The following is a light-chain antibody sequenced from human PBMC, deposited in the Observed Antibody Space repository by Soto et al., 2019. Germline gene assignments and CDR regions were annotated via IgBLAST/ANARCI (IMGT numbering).Light chain of an antibody. J-gene: IGKJ4*01. CDR1: QSFSSSY. V-gene: IGKV3-20*01. Sequence: EIVLTQSPGTLSLSPGERATLSCRAIQSFSSSYLAWYQQKPGQAPRLLIYGASSRATGIPDRFSGSGSGTDFTLTISRLEPEDFAVYYCQQYGSSPPVTFGGGTKV. CDR2: GAS. CDR3: QQYGSSPPVT.